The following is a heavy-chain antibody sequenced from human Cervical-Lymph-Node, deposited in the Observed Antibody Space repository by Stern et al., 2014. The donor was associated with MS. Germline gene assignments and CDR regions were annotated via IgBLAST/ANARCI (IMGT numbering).Heavy chain of an antibody. V-gene: IGHV2-70*01. D-gene: IGHD5-18*01. CDR3: ARNRGYSYGSPFDY. J-gene: IGHJ4*02. CDR2: IDWDDDK. Sequence: TLTESGPALVHPTPTLTLTCTFSGFSLSTSRMCVSWLRQPPGKALDWLALIDWDDDKYYSTSLKTRLTISKDTSKNQVVLTMTNMDPVDTATYYCARNRGYSYGSPFDYWGQGTLVTVSS. CDR1: GFSLSTSRMC.